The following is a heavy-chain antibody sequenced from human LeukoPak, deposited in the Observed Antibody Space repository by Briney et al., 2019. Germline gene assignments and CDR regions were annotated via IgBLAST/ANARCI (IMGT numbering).Heavy chain of an antibody. D-gene: IGHD5-12*01. CDR3: ARLNRNSGYGDY. CDR1: GYIFSTYW. Sequence: GESLQISCKGSGYIFSTYWIAWVRQLPGKGLEWMGIIYPGDSDTRYSPSFQGQVTISADKSISTAYLQWSSLKASDTAMYYCARLNRNSGYGDYWGQGTLVTVSS. V-gene: IGHV5-51*01. CDR2: IYPGDSDT. J-gene: IGHJ4*02.